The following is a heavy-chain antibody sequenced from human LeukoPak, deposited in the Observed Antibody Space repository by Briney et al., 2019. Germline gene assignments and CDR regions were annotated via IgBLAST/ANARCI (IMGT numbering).Heavy chain of an antibody. CDR3: ARGTGVVPAAIRDYNWFDP. CDR2: ISAYNGNT. V-gene: IGHV1-18*01. CDR1: GGTFSSYA. D-gene: IGHD2-2*02. Sequence: ASVKVSCKASGGTFSSYAISWVRQAPGQGLEWMGWISAYNGNTNYAQELQGRVTMTTDTSTSTAYMELRSLRSDDTAVYYCARGTGVVPAAIRDYNWFDPWGQGTLVTVSS. J-gene: IGHJ5*02.